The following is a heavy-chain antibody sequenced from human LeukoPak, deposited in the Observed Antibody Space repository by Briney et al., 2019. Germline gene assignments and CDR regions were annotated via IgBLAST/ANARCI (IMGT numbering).Heavy chain of an antibody. V-gene: IGHV3-23*01. CDR1: GFTFSSYA. CDR3: ARDLSKGSLWSGFNYYGMDV. D-gene: IGHD3-3*01. CDR2: ITGGGGRT. Sequence: GSLRLSCAASGFTFSSYAMSWVRQAPGKGLEWVSIITGGGGRTYYADSVKGRFTISRDNAKNSLYLQMNSLRAEDTAVYYCARDLSKGSLWSGFNYYGMDVWGQGTTVTVSS. J-gene: IGHJ6*02.